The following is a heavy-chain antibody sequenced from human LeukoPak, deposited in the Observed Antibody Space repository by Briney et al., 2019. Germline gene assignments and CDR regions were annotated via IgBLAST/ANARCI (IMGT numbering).Heavy chain of an antibody. J-gene: IGHJ4*02. Sequence: ASVKVSFKASGYTFTGYYMHWVRQAPGQGLEWMGWINPNSGGTNYAQKFQGRVTMTRDTSISTAYMELSRLRSDDTAVYYCARDAGLYYYDSSGYYPIGYWGQGTLVTVSS. CDR3: ARDAGLYYYDSSGYYPIGY. V-gene: IGHV1-2*02. CDR1: GYTFTGYY. CDR2: INPNSGGT. D-gene: IGHD3-22*01.